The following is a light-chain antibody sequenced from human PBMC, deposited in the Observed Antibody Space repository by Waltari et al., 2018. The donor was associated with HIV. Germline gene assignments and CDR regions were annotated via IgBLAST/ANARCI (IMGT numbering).Light chain of an antibody. Sequence: SSVLTQPPSVSVAPGKTAMITCGGNNIERKSVHWYQQKAVQAPVLLIYYDSDRPSGIPERFSGSNSGNTATLTSSRVGDGDEADYYCQVWDSSSDRVLFGGGTKLTVL. V-gene: IGLV3-21*04. CDR1: NIERKS. J-gene: IGLJ2*01. CDR3: QVWDSSSDRVL. CDR2: YDS.